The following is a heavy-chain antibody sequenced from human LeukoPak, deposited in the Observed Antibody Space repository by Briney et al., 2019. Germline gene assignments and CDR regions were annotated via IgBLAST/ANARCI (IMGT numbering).Heavy chain of an antibody. J-gene: IGHJ6*03. CDR2: INHSGST. Sequence: SETLSLTCAVYGGSFSGYYWSWIRQPPGKGLEWIGEINHSGSTNYNPSLKGRVTISVDTSKNQFSLKLSSVTAADTAVYYCARTGPWCSGGSCSDITYYYYYYMDVWGKGTTVTVSS. CDR1: GGSFSGYY. D-gene: IGHD2-15*01. V-gene: IGHV4-34*01. CDR3: ARTGPWCSGGSCSDITYYYYYYMDV.